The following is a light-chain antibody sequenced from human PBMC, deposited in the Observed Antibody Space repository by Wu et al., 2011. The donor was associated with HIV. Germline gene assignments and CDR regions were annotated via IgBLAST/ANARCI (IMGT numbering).Light chain of an antibody. J-gene: IGKJ1*01. V-gene: IGKV3-20*01. CDR1: QSVSNNY. CDR2: AAS. CDR3: QQYGSAPRT. Sequence: EIVLTQSPGTPSLSPGERATLSCWASQSVSNNYLAWYQHKPGQAPRLLIHAASSRATGVPDRFSGSGSETDFTLTIARLEPEDFAVYYCQQYGSAPRTYGLGTKVEI.